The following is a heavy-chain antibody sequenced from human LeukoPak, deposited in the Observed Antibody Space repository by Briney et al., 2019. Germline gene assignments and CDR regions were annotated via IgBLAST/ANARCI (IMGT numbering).Heavy chain of an antibody. CDR3: ARDRSPEHYYDSSHWDYYYGMDV. J-gene: IGHJ6*02. CDR1: GGSISSYY. CDR2: IYYSGST. D-gene: IGHD3-22*01. Sequence: PSETLSLTCTVSGGSISSYYWSWIRQPPGKGLEWIGYIYYSGSTNYNPSLMSRVTISVDTSKNQFSLKLSSVTAADTAVYYCARDRSPEHYYDSSHWDYYYGMDVWGQGTTVTVSS. V-gene: IGHV4-59*01.